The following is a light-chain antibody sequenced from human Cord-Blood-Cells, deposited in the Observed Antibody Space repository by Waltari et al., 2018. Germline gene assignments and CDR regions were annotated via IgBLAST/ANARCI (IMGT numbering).Light chain of an antibody. V-gene: IGKV3-11*01. CDR2: DAS. J-gene: IGKJ4*01. Sequence: IVLTPSPATPPFSPGNRATLSCRASQSVSSYLAWYQQKPGQAPRLLIYDASNRATGIPARFSGSGSGTDFTLTISSLEPEDFAVYYCQQRSNWPLTFGGGTKVEIK. CDR3: QQRSNWPLT. CDR1: QSVSSY.